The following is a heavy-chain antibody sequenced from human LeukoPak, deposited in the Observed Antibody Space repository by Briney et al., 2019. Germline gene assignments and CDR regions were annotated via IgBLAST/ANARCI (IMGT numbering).Heavy chain of an antibody. CDR3: ARYRDDSSGYYYIEAFDI. Sequence: ASVKVSCKASGYTFTSYGISWVRQAPGQGLEWMGWISAYNGNTNYAQKLQGRVTMTTDTSTSTAYMELRSLRSDDTAVYYCARYRDDSSGYYYIEAFDIWGQGTMVTVSS. D-gene: IGHD3-22*01. CDR2: ISAYNGNT. J-gene: IGHJ3*02. CDR1: GYTFTSYG. V-gene: IGHV1-18*01.